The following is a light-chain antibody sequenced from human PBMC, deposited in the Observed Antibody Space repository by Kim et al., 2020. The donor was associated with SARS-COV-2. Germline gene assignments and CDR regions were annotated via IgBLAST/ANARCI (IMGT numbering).Light chain of an antibody. CDR3: QQYNHWPPYS. J-gene: IGKJ2*03. CDR1: QTVSTN. CDR2: AAF. V-gene: IGKV3-15*01. Sequence: VSPGDSATLSCRASQTVSTNLAWYQQRPGQAPRLLIYAAFIRAAGIPARFSGSGSGTEFTLPISSLQSEDSAVYFCQQYNHWPPYSFGQGTKLEI.